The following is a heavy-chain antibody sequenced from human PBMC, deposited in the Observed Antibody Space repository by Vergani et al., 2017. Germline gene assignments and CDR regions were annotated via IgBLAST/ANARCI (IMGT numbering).Heavy chain of an antibody. CDR1: GGTFSSYA. CDR3: ASSAIFGVVMNPQRFDY. J-gene: IGHJ4*02. V-gene: IGHV1-69*01. D-gene: IGHD3-3*01. Sequence: QVQLVQSGAEVKKPGSSVKVSCKASGGTFSSYAISWVRQAPGQGLEWMGGIIPIFGTANYAQKFQGRVTITADESTSTAYIELSSLRSEDTAVYYCASSAIFGVVMNPQRFDYWGQGTLVTVSS. CDR2: IIPIFGTA.